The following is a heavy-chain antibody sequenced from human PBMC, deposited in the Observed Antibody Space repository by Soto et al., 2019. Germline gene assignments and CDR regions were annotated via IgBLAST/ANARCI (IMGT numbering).Heavy chain of an antibody. CDR2: IRSKAYGGTT. V-gene: IGHV3-49*03. D-gene: IGHD6-19*01. CDR1: GFTCGYYA. Sequence: GGALRLSCTASGFTCGYYAMSWFRQSPGKGLEWVGFIRSKAYGGTTEYAASVKGRFTISRDDSKSIAYLQMNSLKTEDTAVYYCTRDRGAVAGNPFDYWGQGTLVTVSS. J-gene: IGHJ4*02. CDR3: TRDRGAVAGNPFDY.